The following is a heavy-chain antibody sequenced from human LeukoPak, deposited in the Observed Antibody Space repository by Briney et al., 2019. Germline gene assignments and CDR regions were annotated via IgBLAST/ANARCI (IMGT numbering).Heavy chain of an antibody. V-gene: IGHV4-59*01. D-gene: IGHD6-6*01. Sequence: SETLSLTCPVSGXSISSDFWNWIRQPPGKGLEWIGSVYYSGSTNYNPSLKGRVTMSIDTSKNQFSLKLSSVTAADTAVYYCASLPYSRSPLFDLWGQGTLVTVSS. CDR2: VYYSGST. CDR1: GXSISSDF. J-gene: IGHJ4*02. CDR3: ASLPYSRSPLFDL.